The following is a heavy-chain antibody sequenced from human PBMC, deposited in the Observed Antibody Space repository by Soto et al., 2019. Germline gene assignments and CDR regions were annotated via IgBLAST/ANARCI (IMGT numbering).Heavy chain of an antibody. CDR3: ARDIGFDYVN. V-gene: IGHV3-7*01. CDR1: GFNVMSYW. CDR2: IKEDGSEI. Sequence: GGSLRLSCAASGFNVMSYWMSWVRQAPGKGLEWVASIKEDGSEIYYLHSVRGRFSISRDSAGNALHLTMNYLSAEDAGVYFCARDIGFDYVNWGQGTLVTVSS. J-gene: IGHJ4*02. D-gene: IGHD3-16*01.